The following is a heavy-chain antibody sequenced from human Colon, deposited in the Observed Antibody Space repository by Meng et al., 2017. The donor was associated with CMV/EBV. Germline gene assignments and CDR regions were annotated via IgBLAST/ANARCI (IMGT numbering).Heavy chain of an antibody. CDR2: ISIRDSTI. Sequence: GGSLRLSCAASGFTFSDYYMTWVRQAPGKGLEWLSYISIRDSTIYYADSVRGRFTISRDNAKNSLYLQMNSLRAEDTAVYYCSSCGGDCFYNNYYGMDFWGQGTTVTVSS. CDR1: GFTFSDYY. CDR3: SSCGGDCFYNNYYGMDF. J-gene: IGHJ6*02. D-gene: IGHD2-21*01. V-gene: IGHV3-11*04.